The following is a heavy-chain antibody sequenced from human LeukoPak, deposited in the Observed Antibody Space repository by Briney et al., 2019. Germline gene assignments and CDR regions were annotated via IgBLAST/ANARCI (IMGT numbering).Heavy chain of an antibody. CDR2: ISSSSSYI. V-gene: IGHV3-21*01. CDR1: GFTFSSYS. J-gene: IGHJ5*02. D-gene: IGHD5-18*01. Sequence: GGSLRLSCAASGFTFSSYSMNWVRQAPGQGLEWVSSISSSSSYIYYADSVKGRFTISRDNAKNSLYLQMNSLRAEDTAVYYCARSDTAMDDDWFDPWGQGTLVTVSS. CDR3: ARSDTAMDDDWFDP.